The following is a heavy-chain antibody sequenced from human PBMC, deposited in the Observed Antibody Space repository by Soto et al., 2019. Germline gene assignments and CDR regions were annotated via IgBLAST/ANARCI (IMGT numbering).Heavy chain of an antibody. CDR3: ARAGVVTALDY. CDR1: GGSFSGYY. Sequence: QVQLQQWGAGLLKPSETLSLTCAVYGGSFSGYYWSWIRQPPGKGLEWIGEINHSGSTNYNPSLNSRVTRSVDTSRNQCSLKLSSLTAADTAVHYCARAGVVTALDYWGQGTLVTVSS. V-gene: IGHV4-34*01. CDR2: INHSGST. J-gene: IGHJ4*02. D-gene: IGHD2-21*02.